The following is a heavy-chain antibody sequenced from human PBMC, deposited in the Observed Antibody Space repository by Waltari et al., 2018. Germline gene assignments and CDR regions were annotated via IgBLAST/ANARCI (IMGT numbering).Heavy chain of an antibody. D-gene: IGHD3-9*01. J-gene: IGHJ4*02. Sequence: EVQLVGSGGGLVKPGGSLRLSCAASGFTLSRYTLDWVRQAPGKGLELVSSISSGSSYIFYADSVKGRFTISRDNAKNSLYLQMNSLRVEDTAVYYCAREWGVMVGTAGYYFDYWGQGSLVTVSS. CDR2: ISSGSSYI. CDR3: AREWGVMVGTAGYYFDY. V-gene: IGHV3-21*01. CDR1: GFTLSRYT.